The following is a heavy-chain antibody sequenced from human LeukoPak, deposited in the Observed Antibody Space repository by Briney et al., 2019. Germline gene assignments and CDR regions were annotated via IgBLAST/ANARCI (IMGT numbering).Heavy chain of an antibody. CDR2: ISNSGSII. V-gene: IGHV3-11*01. D-gene: IGHD5-18*01. Sequence: GGPLRLSCAASGFTFSDYYMFWIRQAPGKGLEWVSYISNSGSIIYYADSVKGRFTVSRDNAKDSLYLQMNSLRAEDTAVYYCARAVSADTAMVYFDYWGQGTLVTVSS. J-gene: IGHJ4*02. CDR1: GFTFSDYY. CDR3: ARAVSADTAMVYFDY.